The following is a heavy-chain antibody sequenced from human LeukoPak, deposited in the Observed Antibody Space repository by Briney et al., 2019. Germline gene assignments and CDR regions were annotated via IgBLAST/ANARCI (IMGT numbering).Heavy chain of an antibody. D-gene: IGHD2-15*01. CDR3: ARGYCSGGSCYWSRYYYMDV. Sequence: SGTLSLTCAVYGGSFSGYYWSWIRQPPGKGLEWIGEINHSGSTNYNPSLKSRVTISVDTSKNQFSLKLSSVTAADTAVYYCARGYCSGGSCYWSRYYYMDVWGKGTTVTVSS. CDR2: INHSGST. J-gene: IGHJ6*03. V-gene: IGHV4-34*01. CDR1: GGSFSGYY.